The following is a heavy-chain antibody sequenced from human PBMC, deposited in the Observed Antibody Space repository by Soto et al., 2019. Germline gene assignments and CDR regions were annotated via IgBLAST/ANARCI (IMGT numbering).Heavy chain of an antibody. CDR1: GFTFTNCA. CDR2: VGSDGMHK. D-gene: IGHD1-26*01. Sequence: QVQLVESGGGVVQPGRSLRLSCAASGFTFTNCAMHWVRQAPGKGLEWVAVVGSDGMHKYYGDLVKGRFTISRDTSENTVYLQMDRLTSEDTAVYYCARGVIVDAPDDFHYWGRGTLVTVSS. V-gene: IGHV3-30*01. CDR3: ARGVIVDAPDDFHY. J-gene: IGHJ4*02.